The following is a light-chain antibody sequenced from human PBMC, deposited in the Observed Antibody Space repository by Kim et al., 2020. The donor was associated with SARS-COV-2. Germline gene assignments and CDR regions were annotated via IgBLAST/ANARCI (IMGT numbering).Light chain of an antibody. CDR3: QAWDSSTVL. CDR1: KLGDNY. Sequence: LSPGQTASITCSGDKLGDNYSSWYQQRPGQSPVLVIYQDNKRPSGIPERFSGSSSGNTATLTISGTQAMDEADYYCQAWDSSTVLFGGGTQLTVL. J-gene: IGLJ2*01. CDR2: QDN. V-gene: IGLV3-1*01.